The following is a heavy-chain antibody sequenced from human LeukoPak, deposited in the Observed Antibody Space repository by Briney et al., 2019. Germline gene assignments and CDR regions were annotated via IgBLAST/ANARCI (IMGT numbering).Heavy chain of an antibody. CDR2: ISGSNSYI. V-gene: IGHV3-21*01. CDR3: ARALTTLTYEGY. Sequence: PGGSLRLSCAASGFTFSSYTMHWIRQAPGKGLEWVSSISGSNSYIFYADSVKGRFTVSRDNAKDSLYLQMNSLRAEDTAVYYCARALTTLTYEGYWGQGTLVTVSS. D-gene: IGHD1-1*01. CDR1: GFTFSSYT. J-gene: IGHJ4*02.